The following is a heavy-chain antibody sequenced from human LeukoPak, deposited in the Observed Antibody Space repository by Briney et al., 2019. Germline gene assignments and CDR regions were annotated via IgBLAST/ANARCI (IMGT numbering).Heavy chain of an antibody. J-gene: IGHJ4*02. Sequence: GGSLRLSCAASGFTVSTSYMTWVRQAPGKGLEWVSITYSGGYTYYADSVKGRFTISRDNSKNTLFLQMNSLRAEDTAVYYCAREGDCSSTSCYFDSWGQGTLVTVSS. V-gene: IGHV3-66*02. D-gene: IGHD2-2*01. CDR3: AREGDCSSTSCYFDS. CDR2: TYSGGYT. CDR1: GFTVSTSY.